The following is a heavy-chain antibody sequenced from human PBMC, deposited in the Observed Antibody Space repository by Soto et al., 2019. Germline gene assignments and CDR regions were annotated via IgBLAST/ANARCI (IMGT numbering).Heavy chain of an antibody. CDR2: ISSSSSYI. D-gene: IGHD2-15*01. V-gene: IGHV3-21*01. Sequence: PGGSLRLSCAASGFTFSSYSMNWVRQAPGKGLEWVSSISSSSSYIYYADSVKGRFTISRDNAKNSLHLQMNSLRAEDTAVYYCARAVEAYAVSDYSWFDPWGQGTLVTVSS. CDR3: ARAVEAYAVSDYSWFDP. CDR1: GFTFSSYS. J-gene: IGHJ5*02.